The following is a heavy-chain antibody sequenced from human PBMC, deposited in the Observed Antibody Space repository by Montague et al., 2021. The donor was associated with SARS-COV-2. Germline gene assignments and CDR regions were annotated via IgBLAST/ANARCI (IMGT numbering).Heavy chain of an antibody. D-gene: IGHD1-1*01. CDR2: IFYSGSI. J-gene: IGHJ4*02. Sequence: SETRSLTCSVSGDSLTYFYWSWLRQTPGKGLEWIGYIFYSGSIKYNPSLQSRVTFSVDTSRNQFSLNLDSVTAADTGVYYCARGATRSFDHWGQGVLVTVSS. CDR3: ARGATRSFDH. V-gene: IGHV4-59*01. CDR1: GDSLTYFY.